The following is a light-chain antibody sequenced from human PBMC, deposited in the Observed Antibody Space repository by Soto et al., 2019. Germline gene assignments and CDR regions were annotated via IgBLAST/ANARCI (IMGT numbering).Light chain of an antibody. CDR3: QQSHSSPGT. CDR2: AAS. V-gene: IGKV1-39*01. J-gene: IGKJ1*01. CDR1: QSIKTY. Sequence: DIQMTQSPSSLSASVGDRVTITCRASQSIKTYLNWYHQKPGKAPKLLIYAASILQSGVPSRFSGSGSGTDFTLPISSLHPEDFATYYCQQSHSSPGTFGQGTKVEIK.